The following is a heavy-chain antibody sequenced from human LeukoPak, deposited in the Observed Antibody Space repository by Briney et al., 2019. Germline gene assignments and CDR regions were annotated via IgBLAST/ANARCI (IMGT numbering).Heavy chain of an antibody. D-gene: IGHD6-19*01. CDR2: IKSKTDGGTT. V-gene: IGHV3-15*01. Sequence: RGSLRLSCAAPGFTFSNAWMSWVRQAPGKGLEWVGRIKSKTDGGTTDYAAPVKGRFTISRDDSKNTLNLRMNSLKTEDTAVYYCTARSGWEFDYWGQGTLVTVSS. CDR1: GFTFSNAW. J-gene: IGHJ4*02. CDR3: TARSGWEFDY.